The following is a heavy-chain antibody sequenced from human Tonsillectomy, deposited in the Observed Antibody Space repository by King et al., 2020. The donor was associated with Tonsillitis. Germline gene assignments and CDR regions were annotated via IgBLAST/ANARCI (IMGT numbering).Heavy chain of an antibody. Sequence: QLQESGPGLVKPSETLSLTCTVSGGSVTSYYWSWIRQPPGKGLEWMGYMYYSGRTNYNPSLESRVSISIDTSKNQFSLHLTSVTAADTAVDYCAREADRQYLDYWGQGTLVSVSS. V-gene: IGHV4-59*02. CDR2: MYYSGRT. J-gene: IGHJ4*02. CDR1: GGSVTSYY. CDR3: AREADRQYLDY.